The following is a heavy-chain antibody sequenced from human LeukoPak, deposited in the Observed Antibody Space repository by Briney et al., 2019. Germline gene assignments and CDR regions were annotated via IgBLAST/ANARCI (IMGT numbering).Heavy chain of an antibody. CDR1: GFTFRSYD. V-gene: IGHV3-33*08. CDR2: IWNGGSNT. J-gene: IGHJ5*02. Sequence: GGSLRLSCAASGFTFRSYDMHWVRQAPGKALEGVAVIWNGGSNTYYADSVKGRFTISRDNSKKTLYLQMNSLRAEDTAVYYCARGGRYDILTGYYYNNWFDPWGQGTLVTVSS. D-gene: IGHD3-9*01. CDR3: ARGGRYDILTGYYYNNWFDP.